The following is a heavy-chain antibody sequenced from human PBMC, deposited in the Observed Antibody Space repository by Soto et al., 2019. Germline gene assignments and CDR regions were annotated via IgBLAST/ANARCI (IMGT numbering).Heavy chain of an antibody. CDR1: GGSMTSDEYY. CDR2: IYHRGIT. V-gene: IGHV4-30-4*01. D-gene: IGHD6-13*01. CDR3: ASSSSSWYRGAFDI. Sequence: SETLSLTCTVSGGSMTSDEYYWSWIRQPPGKGLEYIAYIYHRGITDYNPSLKSRISISIDTSKKQFSLKLSSVTAADTAVYYCASSSSSWYRGAFDIWGQGTMVTVSS. J-gene: IGHJ3*02.